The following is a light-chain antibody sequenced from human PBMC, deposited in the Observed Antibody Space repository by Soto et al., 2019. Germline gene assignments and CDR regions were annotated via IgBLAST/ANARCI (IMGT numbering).Light chain of an antibody. V-gene: IGLV2-14*03. CDR3: SSYSSSSTVV. CDR2: DVS. CDR1: SSDVGDYDY. J-gene: IGLJ2*01. Sequence: QSALTQPASVSGSPGQSITISCTGTSSDVGDYDYVSWYQRHPGKAPKLVIYDVSNRPSGVSNRFSGSKSGNTASLTISGLKAEDEADFYCSSYSSSSTVVFGEGTKLTVL.